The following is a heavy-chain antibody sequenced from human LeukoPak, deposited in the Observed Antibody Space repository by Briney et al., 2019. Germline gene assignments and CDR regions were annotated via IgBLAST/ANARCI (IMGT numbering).Heavy chain of an antibody. J-gene: IGHJ4*02. CDR1: GYTLTELS. V-gene: IGHV1-69*13. CDR2: IIPIFGTA. CDR3: ARAPHTAGNNIDY. D-gene: IGHD5-18*01. Sequence: SVKVSCKVSGYTLTELSMHWVRQAPGQGLEWMGGIIPIFGTANYAQKFQGRVTITADESTSTAYMELSSLRSEDTAVYYCARAPHTAGNNIDYWGQGTLVTVSS.